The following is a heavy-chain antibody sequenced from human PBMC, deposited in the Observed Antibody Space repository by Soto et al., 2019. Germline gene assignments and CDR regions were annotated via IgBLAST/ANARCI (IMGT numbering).Heavy chain of an antibody. CDR1: GFTFSSYG. CDR2: ISYDGSNK. J-gene: IGHJ4*02. D-gene: IGHD5-18*01. V-gene: IGHV3-30*18. Sequence: QVQLVESGGGVVQPGRSLRLSCAASGFTFSSYGMHWVRQAPGKGLEWVAVISYDGSNKYYADSVKGRFTISRDNSKNTLYLQMKSLRAEDTAVYYCAKDRGYSYRAGFDYWGQGTLVTVSS. CDR3: AKDRGYSYRAGFDY.